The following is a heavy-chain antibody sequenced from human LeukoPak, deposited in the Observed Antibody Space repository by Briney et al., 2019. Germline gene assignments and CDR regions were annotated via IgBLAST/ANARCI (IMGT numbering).Heavy chain of an antibody. D-gene: IGHD1-26*01. Sequence: GASVKVSCKVSGYTLTELSMHWVRQAPGKGLAWMGGFDPEDGETIYAQKFQGRVTMTEDTSTDTAYMELSSLRSEDTAVYYCATDRVVFGGSYFADAFDIWGQGTMVTVSS. V-gene: IGHV1-24*01. CDR3: ATDRVVFGGSYFADAFDI. CDR1: GYTLTELS. CDR2: FDPEDGET. J-gene: IGHJ3*02.